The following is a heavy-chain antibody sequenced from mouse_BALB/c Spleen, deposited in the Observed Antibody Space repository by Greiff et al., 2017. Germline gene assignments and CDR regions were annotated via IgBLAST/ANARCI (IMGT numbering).Heavy chain of an antibody. CDR3: ARGYYYGSSYGY. J-gene: IGHJ2*01. CDR2: ISYSGST. V-gene: IGHV3-2*02. D-gene: IGHD1-1*01. Sequence: EVQLQESGPGLVKPSQSLSLTCTVTGYSITSDYAWNWIRQFPGNKLEWMGYISYSGSTSYNPSLKSRISITRDTSKNQFFLQLNSVTTEDTATYYCARGYYYGSSYGYWGQGTTLTVSS. CDR1: GYSITSDYA.